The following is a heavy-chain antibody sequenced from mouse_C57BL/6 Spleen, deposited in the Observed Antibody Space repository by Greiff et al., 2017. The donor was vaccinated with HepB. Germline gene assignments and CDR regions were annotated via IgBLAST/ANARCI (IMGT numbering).Heavy chain of an antibody. CDR3: ARELLRYLAY. D-gene: IGHD1-1*01. CDR1: GYTFTSYW. CDR2: IDPSDSYT. J-gene: IGHJ3*01. Sequence: QVQLQQPGAELVKPGASVKLSCKASGYTFTSYWMQWVKQRPGQGLEWIGEIDPSDSYTNYNQKFKGKATLTVDTSSSTAYMQLSSLTSEDSAVYYCARELLRYLAYWGQGTLVTVSA. V-gene: IGHV1-50*01.